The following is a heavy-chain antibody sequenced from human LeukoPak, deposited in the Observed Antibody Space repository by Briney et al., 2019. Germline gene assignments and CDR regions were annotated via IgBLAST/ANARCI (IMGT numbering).Heavy chain of an antibody. CDR3: ARQPGYCSGGGCFGRRCDP. D-gene: IGHD2-15*01. CDR2: INPNSGAT. J-gene: IGHJ5*02. CDR1: GYTFTDSY. Sequence: AASVKVSCKASGYTFTDSYIHWVRQAPGQGLEWMGWINPNSGATNYPQRFQGRVTITRDTSANTAYMELTRLRSDDTAVYYCARQPGYCSGGGCFGRRCDPWGQGTLVTVSS. V-gene: IGHV1-2*02.